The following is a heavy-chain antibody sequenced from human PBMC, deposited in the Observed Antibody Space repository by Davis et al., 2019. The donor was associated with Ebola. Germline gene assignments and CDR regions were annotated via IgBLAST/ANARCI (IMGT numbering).Heavy chain of an antibody. CDR3: ARGGEYGRNSLPLYR. J-gene: IGHJ4*02. Sequence: SETLSLTCTVSGGSISSSSYYWGWIRQPPGKGLEWIGSIYYSGSTYYNPSLKSRLTISVDTSKNEFSLRLSSVTAADTAVYYCARGGEYGRNSLPLYRGGQGTLVTVSS. D-gene: IGHD4-23*01. CDR1: GGSISSSSYY. CDR2: IYYSGST. V-gene: IGHV4-39*01.